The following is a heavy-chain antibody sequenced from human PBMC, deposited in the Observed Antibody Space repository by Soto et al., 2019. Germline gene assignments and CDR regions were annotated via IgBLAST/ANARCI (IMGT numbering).Heavy chain of an antibody. V-gene: IGHV4-59*01. CDR1: GGSISSYY. Sequence: PSETLSLTCTVSGGSISSYYWSWIRQPPGKGLEWIGYIYYSGSTNYNPSLKSRVTISVDTSKNQFSLKRSSVTAADTAVYYCARANRGGSSWYSTYYYYGMDVWGQVTTVTVSS. J-gene: IGHJ6*02. D-gene: IGHD6-13*01. CDR3: ARANRGGSSWYSTYYYYGMDV. CDR2: IYYSGST.